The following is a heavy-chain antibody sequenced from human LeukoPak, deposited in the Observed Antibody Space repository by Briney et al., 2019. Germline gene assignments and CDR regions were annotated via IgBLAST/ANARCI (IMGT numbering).Heavy chain of an antibody. CDR2: ISSNGGST. CDR3: ARGSGSYYIRNWFDP. CDR1: GFTFSSYA. J-gene: IGHJ5*02. D-gene: IGHD1-26*01. Sequence: GGSLRLSCAASGFTFSSYAMHWVRQAPGKGLEYVSAISSNGGSTYYANSVKGRFSISRDNSKNTLYLQMGSLRAEDMAVYYCARGSGSYYIRNWFDPWGQGTLVTVSS. V-gene: IGHV3-64*01.